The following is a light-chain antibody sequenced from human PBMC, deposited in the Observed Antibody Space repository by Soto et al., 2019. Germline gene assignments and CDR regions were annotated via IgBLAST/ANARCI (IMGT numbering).Light chain of an antibody. J-gene: IGLJ1*01. CDR3: AAWDDILNGYV. Sequence: QSALTQPPSASGSPGQSVTISCTGTSSDIGGYNYVSWYQQRPGKAPKLIIYEVTKRPSGVPDRVFGSKSGNTASLTVSGLQAEDEADYYCAAWDDILNGYVFGGGTKLTVL. CDR1: SSDIGGYNY. V-gene: IGLV2-8*01. CDR2: EVT.